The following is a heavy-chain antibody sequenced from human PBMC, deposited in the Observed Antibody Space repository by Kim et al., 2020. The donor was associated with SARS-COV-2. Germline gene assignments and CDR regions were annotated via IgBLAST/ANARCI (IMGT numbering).Heavy chain of an antibody. D-gene: IGHD5-18*01. CDR1: GGSISSYY. CDR3: ARGGSYNYAWGWFDP. J-gene: IGHJ5*02. CDR2: IYYSGSA. V-gene: IGHV4-59*01. Sequence: SETLSLTCTVSGGSISSYYWSWIRQPPGKGLEWIGYIYYSGSANYNPSLKSRVTISVDTSKNQFSLKLSSVTAADTAVYYCARGGSYNYAWGWFDPWGQGTLVTVSS.